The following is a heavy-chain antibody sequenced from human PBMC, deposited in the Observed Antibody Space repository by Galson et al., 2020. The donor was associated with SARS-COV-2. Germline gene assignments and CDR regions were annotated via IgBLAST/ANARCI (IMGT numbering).Heavy chain of an antibody. J-gene: IGHJ4*02. CDR1: GGSISSSSYY. CDR2: IYYSGST. CDR3: AGRGRWGLPSDY. V-gene: IGHV4-39*01. Sequence: SETLSLTCNVSGGSISSSSYYWGWIRQPPGKGLEWIGNIYYSGSTYYNPSVQSRVTIFADMSKNQISLKLTSVTAADTAVYYCAGRGRWGLPSDYWGQGTLVTVSS. D-gene: IGHD1-26*01.